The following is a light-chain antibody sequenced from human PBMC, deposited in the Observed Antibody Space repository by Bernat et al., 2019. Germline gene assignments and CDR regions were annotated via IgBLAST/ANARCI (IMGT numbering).Light chain of an antibody. CDR1: QAISNS. Sequence: DIQMTQSPSSLSASVGDSVTITCRASQAISNSLAWYQQKPGKVPKLLIYAASTLHSGVPSRFSGSGSGTDFTLTISSLQPEDVATYYCQKYNSAPWTFGQGTKVEIK. CDR3: QKYNSAPWT. CDR2: AAS. J-gene: IGKJ1*01. V-gene: IGKV1-27*01.